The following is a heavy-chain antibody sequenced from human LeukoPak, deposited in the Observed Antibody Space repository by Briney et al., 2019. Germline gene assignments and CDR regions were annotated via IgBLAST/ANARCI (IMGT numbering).Heavy chain of an antibody. CDR2: IKEDGRDI. V-gene: IGHV3-7*01. CDR1: QLSISYDW. CDR3: VRGSGWFFGL. Sequence: ARSLRLSWPASQLSISYDWMHWVRQAPGKGLEWVASIKEDGRDIHYLDSVKGRFSISRDNAKNSLYLEMNTLRAEDTAVYYCVRGSGWFFGLWGQGSLVTVSS. J-gene: IGHJ4*02. D-gene: IGHD6-19*01.